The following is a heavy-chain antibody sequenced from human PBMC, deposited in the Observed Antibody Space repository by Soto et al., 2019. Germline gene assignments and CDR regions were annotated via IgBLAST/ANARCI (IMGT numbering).Heavy chain of an antibody. J-gene: IGHJ4*02. Sequence: SETLSLTCAVYGGSFSGYYWSWIRQPPGKGLEWIGEINPSGSTNYNPSLKSRVTISVDTSKNQFSLKLSSVTAADTAVYYCARVEWRTGYCSSTSCSHWYFDYWGQGTLVTVSS. V-gene: IGHV4-34*01. CDR3: ARVEWRTGYCSSTSCSHWYFDY. D-gene: IGHD2-2*01. CDR2: INPSGST. CDR1: GGSFSGYY.